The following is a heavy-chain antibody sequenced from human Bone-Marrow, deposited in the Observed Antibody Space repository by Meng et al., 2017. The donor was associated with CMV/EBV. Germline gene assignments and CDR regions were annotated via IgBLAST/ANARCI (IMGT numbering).Heavy chain of an antibody. Sequence: GESLKISCGASGFTFSTYAMNWVRQAPGKGLEWVAVISYDGSSKYHADSVKGRFTISRDNSKNTLYLQMNSLREEDTAVYYCARGGIYYGLGWAQGTQVTVSS. CDR1: GFTFSTYA. CDR3: ARGGIYYGLG. J-gene: IGHJ4*02. V-gene: IGHV3-30*04. CDR2: ISYDGSSK. D-gene: IGHD3-10*01.